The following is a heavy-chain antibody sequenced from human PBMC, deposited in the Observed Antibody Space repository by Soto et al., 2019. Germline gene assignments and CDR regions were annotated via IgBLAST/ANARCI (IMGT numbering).Heavy chain of an antibody. D-gene: IGHD3-10*01. CDR3: ATRSSEYYYGSGSNYYYGMDD. J-gene: IGHJ6*02. V-gene: IGHV1-69*01. Sequence: QVQLVQSGAEVKKPGSSVKVSCKASGGTFSSYAISWVRQAPGQGLEWMGGIIPIFGTANYAQKFQGRVTISADESTSTAYMELSSLRSEDTAVYYCATRSSEYYYGSGSNYYYGMDDWGQGTTVTVSS. CDR1: GGTFSSYA. CDR2: IIPIFGTA.